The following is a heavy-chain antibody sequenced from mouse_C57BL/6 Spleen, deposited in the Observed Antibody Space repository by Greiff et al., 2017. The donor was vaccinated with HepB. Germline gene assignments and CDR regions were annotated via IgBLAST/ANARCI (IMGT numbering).Heavy chain of an antibody. CDR2: ISSGGSYT. CDR3: ARQGITTVVAYYYAMDY. J-gene: IGHJ4*01. CDR1: GFTFSSYG. D-gene: IGHD1-1*01. V-gene: IGHV5-6*01. Sequence: EVQVVESGGDLVKPGGSLKLSCAASGFTFSSYGMSWVRQTPDKRLEWVATISSGGSYTYYPDSVKGRFTISRDNAKNTLYLQMSSLKSEDTAMYYCARQGITTVVAYYYAMDYWGQGTSVTVSS.